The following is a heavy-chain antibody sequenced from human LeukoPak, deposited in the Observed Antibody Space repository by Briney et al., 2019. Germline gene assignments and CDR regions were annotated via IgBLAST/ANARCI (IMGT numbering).Heavy chain of an antibody. D-gene: IGHD4-23*01. CDR1: GGSISPYY. J-gene: IGHJ4*02. CDR3: ARGRYGGYFDC. Sequence: PSETLSLTCTVSGGSISPYYWSWLRQPPGKGLEWIGYIYYSGSTHYNPSLKSRVTISVDTSKTQFSLKLSPVTAADTAVYYCARGRYGGYFDCWGQGTLVTVSS. V-gene: IGHV4-59*01. CDR2: IYYSGST.